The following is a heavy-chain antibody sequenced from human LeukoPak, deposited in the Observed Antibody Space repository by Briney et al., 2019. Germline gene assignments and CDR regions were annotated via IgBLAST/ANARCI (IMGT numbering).Heavy chain of an antibody. D-gene: IGHD1-1*01. CDR3: ASDVLEPARYDAFDV. CDR1: GYTFTGYY. Sequence: ASVRVSCKASGYTFTGYYIHWVRQAPGQGLECMGWINPDSGDTYSTQKFQGRVTMTRDTSITTAYMELSGLTSDDTAVYYCASDVLEPARYDAFDVWSQGTMVTVSS. J-gene: IGHJ3*01. V-gene: IGHV1-2*02. CDR2: INPDSGDT.